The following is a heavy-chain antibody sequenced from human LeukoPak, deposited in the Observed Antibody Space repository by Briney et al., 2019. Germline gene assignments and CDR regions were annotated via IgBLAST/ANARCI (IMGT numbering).Heavy chain of an antibody. CDR1: GGSISSTNW. V-gene: IGHV4-4*02. J-gene: IGHJ4*02. CDR3: ASNWFTFDF. Sequence: SGTLSLTCAVSGGSISSTNWWSWARQPPGKGLEWIGEIHHSGNTNYNPPLKSRVTISVDQSKNQFSLELSSVTAADTAVYYCASNWFTFDFWGRGTLVTVSS. D-gene: IGHD1-20*01. CDR2: IHHSGNT.